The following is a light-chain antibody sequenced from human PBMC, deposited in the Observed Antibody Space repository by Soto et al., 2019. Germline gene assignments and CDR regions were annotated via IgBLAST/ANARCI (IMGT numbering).Light chain of an antibody. J-gene: IGKJ4*01. V-gene: IGKV3-11*01. CDR1: QSVGYD. CDR3: QESSNWPPLS. Sequence: EIGLTQSPDTLSLSRGERATLSCRASQSVGYDLAWYQQKPGQAPRLLIYDASSRATGIPARFSGSRSGTDIALTISSLEPEDFAVYYCQESSNWPPLSFGGGTKMEIK. CDR2: DAS.